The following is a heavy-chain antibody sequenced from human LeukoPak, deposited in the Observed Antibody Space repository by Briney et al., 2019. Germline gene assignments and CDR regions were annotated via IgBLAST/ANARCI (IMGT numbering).Heavy chain of an antibody. V-gene: IGHV4-59*01. CDR1: GGSISSYY. CDR2: IYYSGIT. D-gene: IGHD5-24*01. Sequence: SETLSLTCTVSGGSISSYYWSWIRQPPGKGLEWIGYIYYSGITNYSPSLKSRVTISVDTSKNQFSLNLSSVTAADTAVYYCARGVEMATPWGAFDIWGQGAMVTVSS. CDR3: ARGVEMATPWGAFDI. J-gene: IGHJ3*02.